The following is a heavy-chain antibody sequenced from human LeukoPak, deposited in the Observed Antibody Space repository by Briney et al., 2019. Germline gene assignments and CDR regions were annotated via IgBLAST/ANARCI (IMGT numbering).Heavy chain of an antibody. CDR1: GFTFSNYA. D-gene: IGHD5-18*01. CDR2: ISGSGGST. CDR3: TRGTIWLPFDY. V-gene: IGHV3-23*01. Sequence: GGSLRLSCAASGFTFSNYAMSWARQAPGKGLEWVSAISGSGGSTYYADSVKGRFTISRDNSKNTLYLQTNSLRAEDTAVYYCTRGTIWLPFDYWGQGTLVTVSS. J-gene: IGHJ4*02.